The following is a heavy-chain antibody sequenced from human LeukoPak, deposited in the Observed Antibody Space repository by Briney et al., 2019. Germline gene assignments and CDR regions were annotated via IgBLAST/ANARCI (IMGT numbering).Heavy chain of an antibody. CDR2: VNPNSGHT. V-gene: IGHV1-8*01. J-gene: IGHJ5*02. CDR1: GYTFTSYD. Sequence: GASVKVSCKASGYTFTSYDVNWVRQATGQGLEWMGWVNPNSGHTGYAQKFQGRVTMTTNTSISTAYMELSSLRSEDTAVYYCARGRGSGHKENWFDPWGQGALVTVSS. CDR3: ARGRGSGHKENWFDP. D-gene: IGHD6-19*01.